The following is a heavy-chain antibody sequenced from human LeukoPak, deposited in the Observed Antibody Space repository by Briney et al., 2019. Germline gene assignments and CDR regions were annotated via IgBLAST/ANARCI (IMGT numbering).Heavy chain of an antibody. J-gene: IGHJ6*03. CDR1: GFTFSSYA. Sequence: GGSLRLSCAASGFTFSSYAMSWVRQAPGKGLEWVSAISGSGGSTYSADSVKGRFTISRDNSKNTLYLQMNSLRAEDTALYYCARSRHYYGLGSLLGPFHDYMDVWGKGTTVTVSS. CDR2: ISGSGGST. D-gene: IGHD3-10*01. V-gene: IGHV3-23*01. CDR3: ARSRHYYGLGSLLGPFHDYMDV.